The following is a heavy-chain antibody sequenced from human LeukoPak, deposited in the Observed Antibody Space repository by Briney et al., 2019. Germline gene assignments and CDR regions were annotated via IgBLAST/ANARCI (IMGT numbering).Heavy chain of an antibody. CDR1: GGSISSYY. CDR3: ARRGACYGNFDY. CDR2: IYYSGST. Sequence: SETLSLTCTVSGGSISSYYWSWIRQPPGKGLEWIGYIYYSGSTNYNPSLKSRVTISVDTSKNQFSLKLSSVTAADTAVYYCARRGACYGNFDYWGQGTLVTVSS. J-gene: IGHJ4*02. V-gene: IGHV4-59*08. D-gene: IGHD2-15*01.